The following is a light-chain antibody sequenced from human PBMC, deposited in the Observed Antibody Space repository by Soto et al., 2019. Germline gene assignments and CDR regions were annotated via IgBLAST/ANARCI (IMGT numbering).Light chain of an antibody. Sequence: QSELTQPPSASGTPGQRATISCSGGRSNIGSNAVNWYQQLPGTAPKLLIYNSNLRPSGVPDRFSGSKSGTSASLAISGLQAEDEADYYCAAWDASLNGLFGGGTKLTVL. V-gene: IGLV1-44*01. CDR3: AAWDASLNGL. CDR2: NSN. J-gene: IGLJ2*01. CDR1: RSNIGSNA.